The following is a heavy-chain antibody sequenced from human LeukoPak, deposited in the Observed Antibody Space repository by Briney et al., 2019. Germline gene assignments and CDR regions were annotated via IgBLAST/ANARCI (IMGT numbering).Heavy chain of an antibody. Sequence: NTSETLSLTCTVSGGSISSYYWSWIRQPPGKGLEWIGYIYYTGGTNYNPSLKSRVTISLDTSKNQFSLRLISVTAADTAVYYCARGVGSGYTDYWGQGALVTVSS. CDR1: GGSISSYY. V-gene: IGHV4-59*01. CDR3: ARGVGSGYTDY. CDR2: IYYTGGT. D-gene: IGHD3-22*01. J-gene: IGHJ4*02.